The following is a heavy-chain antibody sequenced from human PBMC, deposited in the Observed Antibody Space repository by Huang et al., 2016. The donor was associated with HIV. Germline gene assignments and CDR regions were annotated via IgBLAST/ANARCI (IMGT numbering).Heavy chain of an antibody. CDR3: AHIGDIFAAYSPEYFDY. Sequence: QITLKESGPTLVKPTQTLTLACTFSGFSLKTSGVGVAWIRQPPGKALEWLALIYWDDDKRYRPSLKSRLTIAKDPSNNQVVLTMTNMDPVDTASYFCAHIGDIFAAYSPEYFDYWGQGALVTVSS. D-gene: IGHD2-15*01. CDR1: GFSLKTSGVG. V-gene: IGHV2-5*02. CDR2: IYWDDDK. J-gene: IGHJ4*02.